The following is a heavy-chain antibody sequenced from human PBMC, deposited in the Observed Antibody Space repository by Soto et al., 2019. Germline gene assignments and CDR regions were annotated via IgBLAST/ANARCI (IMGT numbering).Heavy chain of an antibody. V-gene: IGHV4-39*01. J-gene: IGHJ6*02. CDR1: GGSISSSSYY. Sequence: SETLSLTCTVSGGSISSSSYYWGWIRQPPGKGLEWIGSIYYSGSTYYNPSLKSRVTISVDTSKNQFSLKLSSVTAAETAVYYCARTGVVVPAASDGMDVWGQGTTVTVSS. D-gene: IGHD2-2*01. CDR2: IYYSGST. CDR3: ARTGVVVPAASDGMDV.